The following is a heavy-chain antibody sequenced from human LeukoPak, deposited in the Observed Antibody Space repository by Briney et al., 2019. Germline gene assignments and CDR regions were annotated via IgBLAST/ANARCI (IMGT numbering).Heavy chain of an antibody. V-gene: IGHV3-21*01. CDR1: GFTFSSYS. D-gene: IGHD3-10*01. Sequence: GGSMRLSCAASGFTFSSYSMNWVRQAPGKGLEWVSSISSSSSYIYYADSVKGRFTISRDNAKNSLYLQMNSLRAEDTAVYYCARRSASGNYPLDYGGQGTLVTVSS. CDR3: ARRSASGNYPLDY. CDR2: ISSSSSYI. J-gene: IGHJ4*02.